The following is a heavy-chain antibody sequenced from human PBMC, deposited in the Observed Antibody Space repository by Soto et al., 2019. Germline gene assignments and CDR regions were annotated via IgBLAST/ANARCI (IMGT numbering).Heavy chain of an antibody. CDR1: GASISSGGYY. CDR3: ARLGYCSNTDCGPVGP. CDR2: MYYSGTT. Sequence: QVQLQESGPGLVKLSQTLSLTCTVSGASISSGGYYWSWIRQHPGKGLEWIGYMYYSGTTYYNPSLKSRVTMSLETSKNQFSLKLSSVTAADTAVYYCARLGYCSNTDCGPVGPWGQGILATVSS. D-gene: IGHD2-2*01. V-gene: IGHV4-31*03. J-gene: IGHJ5*02.